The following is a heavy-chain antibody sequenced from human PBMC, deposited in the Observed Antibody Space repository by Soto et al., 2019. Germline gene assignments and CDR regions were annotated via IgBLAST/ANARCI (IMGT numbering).Heavy chain of an antibody. CDR2: ISYDGSNK. CDR3: AREAYSHEIDY. V-gene: IGHV3-30-3*01. CDR1: GFTFSSYA. Sequence: QVQLVESGGGVVQPGRSLTLSCAASGFTFSSYAMHWVRQAPGKGLEWVAVISYDGSNKFHADSVKGRSTISRDNPNNRLYLQMNGLRAEDTAVYCCAREAYSHEIDYWGQGTLVTVAS. D-gene: IGHD4-4*01. J-gene: IGHJ4*02.